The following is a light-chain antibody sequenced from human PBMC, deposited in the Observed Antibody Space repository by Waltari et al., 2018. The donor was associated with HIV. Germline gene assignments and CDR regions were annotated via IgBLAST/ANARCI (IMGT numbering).Light chain of an antibody. CDR3: QQFNSYPLT. V-gene: IGKV1-13*02. CDR1: QDIGGA. Sequence: ILLTQSPSSLSASVGDRVSITCRASQDIGGAVAWYQQRPGKPPNLLIYDASILQSGVPARFRGSGSGTEFTLTVSSLQPEDFASYYCQQFNSYPLTFGGGTRVENK. J-gene: IGKJ4*01. CDR2: DAS.